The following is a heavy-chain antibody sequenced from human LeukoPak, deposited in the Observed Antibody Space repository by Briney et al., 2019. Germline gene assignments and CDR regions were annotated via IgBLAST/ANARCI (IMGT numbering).Heavy chain of an antibody. D-gene: IGHD6-6*01. CDR1: GGSISSSSYY. Sequence: SETLSLTCTVSGGSISSSSYYWGWIRQPPGKGLEWIGSIYYSGSTYYNPSLKSRVTISVDTSKNQFSLKLSSVTAADTAVYYCARQIAYSSSSRDYYYYMDVWGKGTTVTVSS. V-gene: IGHV4-39*01. J-gene: IGHJ6*03. CDR3: ARQIAYSSSSRDYYYYMDV. CDR2: IYYSGST.